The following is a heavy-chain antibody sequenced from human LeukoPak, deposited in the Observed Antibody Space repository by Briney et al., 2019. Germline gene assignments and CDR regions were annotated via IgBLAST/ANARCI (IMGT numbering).Heavy chain of an antibody. D-gene: IGHD6-25*01. J-gene: IGHJ5*02. Sequence: SETLSLTCTVSGGSISSYYWSWIRQPPGKGLEWIGYIYYSGSTNYNPSLKSRVTISVDTSKNQFSLKLSSVTAADTAVYYCARTAITTAAGWFDPWGQGTLVTVSS. CDR2: IYYSGST. V-gene: IGHV4-59*08. CDR1: GGSISSYY. CDR3: ARTAITTAAGWFDP.